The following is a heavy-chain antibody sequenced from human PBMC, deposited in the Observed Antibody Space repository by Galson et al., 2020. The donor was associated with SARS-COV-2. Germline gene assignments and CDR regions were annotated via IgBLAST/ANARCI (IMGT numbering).Heavy chain of an antibody. J-gene: IGHJ6*02. CDR2: IYHSGST. CDR1: GGSISSSNW. Sequence: SETLSLTCAVSGGSISSSNWWSWVRQPPGKGLEWIGEIYHSGSTNYNPSLKSRVTISVDKSKNQFSLKLSSVTAADTAVYYCTVVVVAATGGMDVWGQGTTVTVSS. CDR3: TVVVVAATGGMDV. D-gene: IGHD2-15*01. V-gene: IGHV4-4*02.